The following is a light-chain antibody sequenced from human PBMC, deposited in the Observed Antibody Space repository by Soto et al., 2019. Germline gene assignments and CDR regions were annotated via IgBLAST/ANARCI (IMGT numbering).Light chain of an antibody. CDR1: QIVTSSA. Sequence: IVLTQSPGTLSLSPGERATLSCRASQIVTSSALAWYQQKPGQAPRLLIYSVSTRATGIPDRFSGSGSGTDFTLTISRLEPEDVAVYYCQQHLNSLITFGQGTRLEIK. CDR2: SVS. CDR3: QQHLNSLIT. V-gene: IGKV3-20*01. J-gene: IGKJ5*01.